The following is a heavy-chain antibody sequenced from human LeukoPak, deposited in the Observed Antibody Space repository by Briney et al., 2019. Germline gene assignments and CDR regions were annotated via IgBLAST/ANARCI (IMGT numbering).Heavy chain of an antibody. CDR1: GGSINGDGYH. Sequence: PSETLSLTCSVSGGSINGDGYHWGWIRRPPGKGLEWIGSIHYSGSTCYKTSLKSRVTIDVDTSKNQFSLKLSSVTAADTAVYYCARTSHSGYMVRGVLYYGMDVWGQGTTVTVSS. CDR2: IHYSGST. D-gene: IGHD3-10*01. V-gene: IGHV4-39*01. CDR3: ARTSHSGYMVRGVLYYGMDV. J-gene: IGHJ6*02.